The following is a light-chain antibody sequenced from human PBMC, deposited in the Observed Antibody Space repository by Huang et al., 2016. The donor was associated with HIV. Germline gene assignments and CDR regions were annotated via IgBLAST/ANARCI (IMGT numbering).Light chain of an antibody. CDR1: QSVSSN. CDR2: DAS. J-gene: IGKJ2*01. Sequence: DRVMTQSPLTLSVSPGERATLSCRASQSVSSNLAWYQQKPGQAPRLLIYDASTRATDVPARFSGSGSDIQFTLTISSLQSEDFAVYYCQQYNNWPRTFGQGTKLEIK. V-gene: IGKV3-15*01. CDR3: QQYNNWPRT.